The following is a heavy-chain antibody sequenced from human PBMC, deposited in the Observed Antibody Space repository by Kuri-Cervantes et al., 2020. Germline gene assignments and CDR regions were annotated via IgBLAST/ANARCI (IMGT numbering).Heavy chain of an antibody. V-gene: IGHV3-15*01. D-gene: IGHD3-10*01. CDR1: GFTYSNAW. CDR2: IKSKTGGGTT. J-gene: IGHJ5*02. Sequence: GGSLRLSCAASGFTYSNAWMSWVRQAPGKGLEWVGRIKSKTGGGTTDYAAPVKGRFTISRDDSKNTLYLQMNSLKTEDTAVYYCTTDPYYGSGSGWFDPWGQGTLVTVSS. CDR3: TTDPYYGSGSGWFDP.